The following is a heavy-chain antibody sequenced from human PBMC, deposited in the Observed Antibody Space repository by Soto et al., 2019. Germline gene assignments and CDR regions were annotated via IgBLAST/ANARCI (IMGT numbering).Heavy chain of an antibody. Sequence: QVQLVQSGAEVKKPGASVKVSCQASGYTFASHYIHWVRQAPGQGLEWMEVINPNGGNTRYAQRFQDRLTLTTDTPTNTVYLDLSSLSSDDTAVYYCGRDTSGLDYWGQGTLVTVSS. J-gene: IGHJ4*02. V-gene: IGHV1-46*01. CDR3: GRDTSGLDY. CDR1: GYTFASHY. CDR2: INPNGGNT.